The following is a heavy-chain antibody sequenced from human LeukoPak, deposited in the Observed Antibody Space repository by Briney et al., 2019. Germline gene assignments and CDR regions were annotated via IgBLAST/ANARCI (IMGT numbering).Heavy chain of an antibody. CDR2: IYYSGST. V-gene: IGHV4-59*01. J-gene: IGHJ6*03. D-gene: IGHD6-13*01. CDR1: GASIDSYY. CDR3: ARDSRVAAAGTYYYYYYMDV. Sequence: SETLSLTCTISGASIDSYYWSWIRQPPGKGLEWIGYIYYSGSTNYNPSLKSRVTISVDTSKNQFSLKLSSVTAADTAVYYCARDSRVAAAGTYYYYYYMDVWGKGTTVTISS.